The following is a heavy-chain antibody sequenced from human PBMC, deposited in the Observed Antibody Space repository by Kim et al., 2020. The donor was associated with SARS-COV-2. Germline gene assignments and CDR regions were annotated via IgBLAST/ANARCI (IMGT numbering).Heavy chain of an antibody. Sequence: SNPSLKSRVAISVDTSKNRFSLTRSSVTAADTAVYYCAKCIVGATTAFDIWGQGTMVTVSS. V-gene: IGHV4-4*09. D-gene: IGHD1-26*01. CDR3: AKCIVGATTAFDI. J-gene: IGHJ3*02.